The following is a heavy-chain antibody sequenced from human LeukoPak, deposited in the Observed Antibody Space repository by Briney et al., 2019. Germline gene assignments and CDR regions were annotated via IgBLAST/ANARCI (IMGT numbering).Heavy chain of an antibody. Sequence: AGGSLRLSCAASGFTFSSYGMHWVRQAPGKGLEWVAFIRYDGSNKYYADSVKGRFTISRDNAKNSLYLQMNSLRAEDAAVYYCARDLRKYHDYWGQGTLVTVSS. CDR3: ARDLRKYHDY. CDR2: IRYDGSNK. V-gene: IGHV3-30*02. J-gene: IGHJ4*02. D-gene: IGHD2-2*01. CDR1: GFTFSSYG.